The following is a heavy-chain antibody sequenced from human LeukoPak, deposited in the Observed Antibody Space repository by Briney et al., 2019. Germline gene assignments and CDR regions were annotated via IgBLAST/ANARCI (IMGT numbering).Heavy chain of an antibody. CDR1: GYSFTSYW. Sequence: GESLRISCKGSGYSFTSYWISWVRQMPGKGLEWMGRIDPSDSYTNYSPSFQSHVTISADKSISTAYLQWSSLKASDTAMYYCARHGVSEAGTGPFDYWGQGTLVTVSS. CDR2: IDPSDSYT. J-gene: IGHJ4*02. V-gene: IGHV5-10-1*01. CDR3: ARHGVSEAGTGPFDY. D-gene: IGHD6-19*01.